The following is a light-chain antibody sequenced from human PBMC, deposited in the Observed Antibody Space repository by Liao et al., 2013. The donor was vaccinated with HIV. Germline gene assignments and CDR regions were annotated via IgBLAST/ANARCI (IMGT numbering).Light chain of an antibody. CDR3: QAWDSRTAV. J-gene: IGLJ2*01. Sequence: SYELTQPPSVSVSPGQTASITCSGDKLGDKYVCWYQQKPGQSPVLVIWEDRKRPSGIPERFSGSNSGNTATLTISGTQAVDEADYYCQAWDSRTAVFGGGTKLTVL. CDR2: EDR. V-gene: IGLV3-1*01. CDR1: KLGDKY.